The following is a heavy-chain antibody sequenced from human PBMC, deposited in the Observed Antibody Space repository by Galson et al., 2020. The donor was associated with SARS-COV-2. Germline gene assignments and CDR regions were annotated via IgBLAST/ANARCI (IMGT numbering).Heavy chain of an antibody. D-gene: IGHD2-2*02. Sequence: SETLSLTCTVSGGSISSGGYYWSWIRQHPGKGLEWIGYIYYSGSTYYNPSLKSRVTISVDTSKNQFSLKLSSVTAADTAVYYCARSIRDCSSTSCYMYYYYYYMDVWGKGTTVTVSS. J-gene: IGHJ6*03. V-gene: IGHV4-31*03. CDR2: IYYSGST. CDR3: ARSIRDCSSTSCYMYYYYYYMDV. CDR1: GGSISSGGYY.